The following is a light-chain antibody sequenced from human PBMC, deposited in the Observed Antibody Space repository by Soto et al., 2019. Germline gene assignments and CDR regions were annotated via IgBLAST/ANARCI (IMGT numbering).Light chain of an antibody. CDR3: NSFTTSSTYV. J-gene: IGLJ1*01. CDR1: SRDVGTYNY. CDR2: EVT. Sequence: ALTQPASVSGSPGQSITISCTGNSRDVGTYNYVSWSQQDPGKAPKLIIYEVTNRPSGVPDRFSGSKSGNTASLTISGLQAEDEADYYCNSFTTSSTYVFGTGTKVTVL. V-gene: IGLV2-14*01.